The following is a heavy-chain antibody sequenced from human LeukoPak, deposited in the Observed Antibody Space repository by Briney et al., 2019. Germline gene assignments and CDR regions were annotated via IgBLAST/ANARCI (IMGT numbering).Heavy chain of an antibody. Sequence: ASVKVSCKASGYTFTSYGISWVRQAPGQGLEWMGWISAYNGNTNYAQKLQGRVTMNTDTSTSTAYMELRSLRSDDTAVYYCARGVCSSTSCRDYYYYMDVWGKGTTVTISS. CDR3: ARGVCSSTSCRDYYYYMDV. J-gene: IGHJ6*03. V-gene: IGHV1-18*01. CDR2: ISAYNGNT. D-gene: IGHD2-2*01. CDR1: GYTFTSYG.